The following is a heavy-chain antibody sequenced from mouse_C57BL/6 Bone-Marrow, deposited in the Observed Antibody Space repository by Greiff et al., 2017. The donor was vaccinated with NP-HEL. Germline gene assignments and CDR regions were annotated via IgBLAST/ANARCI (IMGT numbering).Heavy chain of an antibody. D-gene: IGHD1-1*01. V-gene: IGHV5-17*01. J-gene: IGHJ2*01. Sequence: EVQLVESGGGLVKPGGSLKLSCAASGFTFSDYGMHWVRQSPEKGLEWVAYISSDSSTIYYADTVKGRFTNSRDNAKNTLFLQMTILRSEETAMYYCAILITTVVAHFDYWGQGTTLTVSS. CDR1: GFTFSDYG. CDR2: ISSDSSTI. CDR3: AILITTVVAHFDY.